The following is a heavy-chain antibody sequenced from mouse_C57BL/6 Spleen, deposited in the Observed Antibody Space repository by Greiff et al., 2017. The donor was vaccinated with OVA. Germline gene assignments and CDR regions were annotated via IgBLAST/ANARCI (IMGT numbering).Heavy chain of an antibody. D-gene: IGHD1-1*01. Sequence: EVMLVESEGGLVQPGSSMKLSCTASGFTFSDYYMAWVRQVPEKGLEWVANINYDGSSTYYLDSLKSRFIISRDNTKNILYLQMSRLKYEDTATYNCARDSFTTVVGGYFDYWGQGTTLTVSA. CDR3: ARDSFTTVVGGYFDY. V-gene: IGHV5-16*01. CDR1: GFTFSDYY. J-gene: IGHJ2*01. CDR2: INYDGSST.